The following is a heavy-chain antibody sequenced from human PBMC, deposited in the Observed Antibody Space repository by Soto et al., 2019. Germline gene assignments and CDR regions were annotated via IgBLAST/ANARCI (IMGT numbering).Heavy chain of an antibody. D-gene: IGHD6-13*01. Sequence: QVQLQESGPGLVKPSETLSLTCTVSGGSISSYYWSWIRQPPGKGLEWIGYIYYSGSTNYNPSLKSRVTXXXXXXXXXXXXKXSSVTAADTAVYYCARGGNNWFDPWGQGTLVTVSS. J-gene: IGHJ5*02. V-gene: IGHV4-59*01. CDR1: GGSISSYY. CDR2: IYYSGST. CDR3: ARGGNNWFDP.